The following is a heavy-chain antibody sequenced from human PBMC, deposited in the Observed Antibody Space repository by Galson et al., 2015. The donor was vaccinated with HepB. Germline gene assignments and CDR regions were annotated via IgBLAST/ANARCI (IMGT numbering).Heavy chain of an antibody. V-gene: IGHV1-46*01. CDR3: ARPYWGTGPFDY. CDR1: GYTFTSYY. CDR2: INPSGGST. J-gene: IGHJ4*02. Sequence: SVKVSCKASGYTFTSYYMHWVRQAPGQGLEWMGIINPSGGSTSYAQKFQGRVTMTRDTSTSTVYMELSSLRSEDTAVYYCARPYWGTGPFDYWGQGTLVTASS. D-gene: IGHD3-16*01.